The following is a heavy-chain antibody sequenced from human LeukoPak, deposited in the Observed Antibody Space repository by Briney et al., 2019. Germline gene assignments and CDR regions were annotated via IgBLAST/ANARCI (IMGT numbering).Heavy chain of an antibody. J-gene: IGHJ4*02. D-gene: IGHD5-18*01. CDR3: AKGHTYGLGESYLDI. Sequence: GGSLRLSCEASGYTFDDYAMHWVRQAPGKGLEWVSGISWNSGSMGYADSVKGRFSISRDNGKNSLYLQMNSLRTEDTALYYCAKGHTYGLGESYLDIWGQGTLVSVSS. CDR1: GYTFDDYA. CDR2: ISWNSGSM. V-gene: IGHV3-9*01.